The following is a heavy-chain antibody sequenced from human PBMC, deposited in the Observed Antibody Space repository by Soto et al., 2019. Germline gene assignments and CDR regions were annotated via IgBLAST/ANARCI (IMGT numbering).Heavy chain of an antibody. J-gene: IGHJ6*02. CDR3: ASSAGLDHLLNYYGLNV. D-gene: IGHD6-13*01. Sequence: QMLLVQSSAEVKKPGSSVKVSCKASGGTFTSTAISWVRQAPGQGLEWMGGIIPVLGTPNYAQKFQARLTVTADASTTTVHMELSSLRSDDTAVYYCASSAGLDHLLNYYGLNVWGQGTTVTVSS. CDR2: IIPVLGTP. V-gene: IGHV1-69*01. CDR1: GGTFTSTA.